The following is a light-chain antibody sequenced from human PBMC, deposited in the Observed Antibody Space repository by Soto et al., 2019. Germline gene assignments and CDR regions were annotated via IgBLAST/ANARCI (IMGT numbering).Light chain of an antibody. Sequence: QCALTQPASASGSPGQSITISCTGTSSDVGSHNLVSWYQQHPGQAPKLMIYEVSKRPLGVSARFSASKSGNTASLTISGLQAEDEADYYCCSYGGSRAVFGGGTQLTVL. CDR1: SSDVGSHNL. J-gene: IGLJ7*01. CDR3: CSYGGSRAV. V-gene: IGLV2-23*02. CDR2: EVS.